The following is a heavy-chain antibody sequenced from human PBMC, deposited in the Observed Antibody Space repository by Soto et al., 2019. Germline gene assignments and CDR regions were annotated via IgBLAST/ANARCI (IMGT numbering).Heavy chain of an antibody. V-gene: IGHV3-64*01. Sequence: EVQLVESGGGLVQPGGSLRLSCAASGFTFSSCAMHWVRQAPGKGLEYVSAISSNGGSTYYANSVKGRFTISRDNSKNTLYLQMGSLRAEDMAVYYCARAVAGTTPNWFDPWGQGTLVTVSS. J-gene: IGHJ5*02. D-gene: IGHD6-19*01. CDR2: ISSNGGST. CDR3: ARAVAGTTPNWFDP. CDR1: GFTFSSCA.